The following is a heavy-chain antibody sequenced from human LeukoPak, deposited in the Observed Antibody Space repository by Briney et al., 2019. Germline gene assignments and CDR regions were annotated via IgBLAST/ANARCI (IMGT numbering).Heavy chain of an antibody. CDR2: VYYTGRT. J-gene: IGHJ3*01. CDR1: DGSTTGYY. Sequence: PSETLSLTRSVSDGSTTGYYWSWIRQPPGKGLEWIAYVYYTGRTLYNPSLESRVTISVDTSKTQFSLTVTSVTAADTAVYYCARHMSVSYDAFDLWGRGTTVTVSS. V-gene: IGHV4-59*08. D-gene: IGHD3-10*01. CDR3: ARHMSVSYDAFDL.